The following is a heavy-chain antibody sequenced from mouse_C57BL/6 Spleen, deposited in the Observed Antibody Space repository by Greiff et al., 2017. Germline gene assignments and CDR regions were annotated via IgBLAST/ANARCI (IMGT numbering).Heavy chain of an antibody. D-gene: IGHD1-1*01. CDR3: ARPPSYGSGDYYAMDY. Sequence: QVQLQQPGAELVKPGASVKLSCKASGYTFTSYWMHWVKQRPGQGLEWIGMIHPNSGSTNYNEKFKSKATLTVDKSSSTAYMQLSSLTSEDSAVYYCARPPSYGSGDYYAMDYWGQGTSVTVSS. CDR2: IHPNSGST. V-gene: IGHV1-64*01. CDR1: GYTFTSYW. J-gene: IGHJ4*01.